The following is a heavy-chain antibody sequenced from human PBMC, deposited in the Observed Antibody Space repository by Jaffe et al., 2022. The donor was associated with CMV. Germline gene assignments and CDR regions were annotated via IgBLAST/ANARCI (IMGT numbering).Heavy chain of an antibody. J-gene: IGHJ4*02. Sequence: QVQLQQWGAGLLKPSETLSLTCAVYGGSFSGYYWSWIRQPPGKGLEWIGEINHSGSTNYNPSLKSRVTISVDTSKNQFSLKLSSVTAADTAVYYCARLSGEQLARGDYWGQGTLVTVSS. CDR2: INHSGST. D-gene: IGHD6-6*01. CDR1: GGSFSGYY. V-gene: IGHV4-34*01. CDR3: ARLSGEQLARGDY.